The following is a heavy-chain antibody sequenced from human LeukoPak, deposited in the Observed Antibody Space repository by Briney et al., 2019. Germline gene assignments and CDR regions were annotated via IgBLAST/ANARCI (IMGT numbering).Heavy chain of an antibody. CDR2: IFFTGRT. J-gene: IGHJ4*02. CDR3: ARDRASGMDY. V-gene: IGHV4-31*03. CDR1: GGSVNSGAYY. D-gene: IGHD3-10*01. Sequence: PSETLSLTCTASGGSVNSGAYYWSWIRQFPGKGLEWIGQIFFTGRTDYNPSLKSRLAISIDTSRDQFSLELSSVSAADTATYYCARDRASGMDYWGQGILVTVSS.